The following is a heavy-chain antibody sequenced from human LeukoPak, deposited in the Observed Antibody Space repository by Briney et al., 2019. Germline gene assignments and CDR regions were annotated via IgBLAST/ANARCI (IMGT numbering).Heavy chain of an antibody. Sequence: ASVKVSCKASGYTFTSYAMNWVRQAPGQGLEWMGWINTNTGNPTYAQGFTGRFVFSLDTSVSTAYLQISSLKAEDTAVYYCARTRSGWTSDAFDIWGQGTMVTVSS. D-gene: IGHD6-19*01. CDR2: INTNTGNP. V-gene: IGHV7-4-1*02. CDR3: ARTRSGWTSDAFDI. CDR1: GYTFTSYA. J-gene: IGHJ3*02.